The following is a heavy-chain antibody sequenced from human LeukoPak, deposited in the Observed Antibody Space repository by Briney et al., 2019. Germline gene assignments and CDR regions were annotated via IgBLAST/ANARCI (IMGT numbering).Heavy chain of an antibody. V-gene: IGHV3-23*01. D-gene: IGHD2-2*01. Sequence: GGFLRLSCAASGFTFSSHVMTWIRQAPGKGLEWVSSILSGGTTYYADSVKGRFTISRDNSKNTVFLQMKTLRAEDTAVYYCARGTAEPAGIDYWGQGTLVTVSS. CDR1: GFTFSSHV. CDR2: ILSGGTT. CDR3: ARGTAEPAGIDY. J-gene: IGHJ4*02.